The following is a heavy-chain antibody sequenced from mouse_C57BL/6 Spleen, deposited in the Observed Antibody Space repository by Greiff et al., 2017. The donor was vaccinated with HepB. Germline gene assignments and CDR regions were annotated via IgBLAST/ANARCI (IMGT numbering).Heavy chain of an antibody. V-gene: IGHV1-80*01. CDR2: IYPGDGDT. Sequence: QVQLKESGAELVKPGASVKISCKASGYAFSSYWMNWVKQRPGKGLEWIGQIYPGDGDTNYNGKFKGKATLTADKSSSTAYMQLSSLTSEDSAVYFCARRRGSYYFDYWGQGTTLTVSS. CDR1: GYAFSSYW. CDR3: ARRRGSYYFDY. J-gene: IGHJ2*01.